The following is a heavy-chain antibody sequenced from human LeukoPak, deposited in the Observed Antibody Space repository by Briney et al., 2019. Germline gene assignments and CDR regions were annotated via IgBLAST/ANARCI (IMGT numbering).Heavy chain of an antibody. D-gene: IGHD4-11*01. J-gene: IGHJ4*02. CDR1: GYTFTSYG. V-gene: IGHV1-2*02. CDR2: INPNGGDT. CDR3: ARTTFDYSFDY. Sequence: ASVKVSCKASGYTFTSYGISWVRQAPGQGLEWMGWINPNGGDTNYAQKFQGRVTMTRDTSTSTAYMELSRLRSDDTAVYYCARTTFDYSFDYWGQGTLVTASS.